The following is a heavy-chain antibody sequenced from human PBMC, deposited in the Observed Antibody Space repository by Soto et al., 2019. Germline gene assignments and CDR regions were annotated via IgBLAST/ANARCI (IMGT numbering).Heavy chain of an antibody. V-gene: IGHV1-46*01. Sequence: ASVKVSCKASGYSFTNYFIHWVRQAPGQGLEWMGVINPTSGSTSYAQKFQGRVTMTRDTSTSTVYMELSSLKSEDTAVYYCASSYYYDSSGYSSLYYYYGMDVWGQGTTVTVSS. CDR1: GYSFTNYF. CDR3: ASSYYYDSSGYSSLYYYYGMDV. D-gene: IGHD3-22*01. CDR2: INPTSGST. J-gene: IGHJ6*02.